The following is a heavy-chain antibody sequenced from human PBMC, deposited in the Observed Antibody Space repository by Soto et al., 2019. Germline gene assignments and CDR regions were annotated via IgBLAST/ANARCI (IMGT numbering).Heavy chain of an antibody. Sequence: GGSLRLSCAATGFMFSDYGMHWFRQAPGKGLERVAIIWYDGNYKYYSESAKDRFTISRDNSNNTLYLQMNNLRVEDTAVYFCAREGAVAGSQDFWGPGTLVTVSS. CDR2: IWYDGNYK. V-gene: IGHV3-33*01. J-gene: IGHJ4*02. D-gene: IGHD6-19*01. CDR3: AREGAVAGSQDF. CDR1: GFMFSDYG.